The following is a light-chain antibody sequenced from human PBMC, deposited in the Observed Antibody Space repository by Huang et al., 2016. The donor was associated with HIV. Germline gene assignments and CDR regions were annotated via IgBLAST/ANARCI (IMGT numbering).Light chain of an antibody. CDR3: MQGIHLPA. V-gene: IGKV2-29*01. CDR1: QSLLHSDGKTY. Sequence: EIVLTQTPLSLSVTPGQPASISCRSSQSLLHSDGKTYLSWYLQKPGHSPHLLIYEGSMRFSGGPERFSGSGSGTDFTLRISRVESEDVGVYYCMQGIHLPAFGQGTKLEIK. J-gene: IGKJ2*01. CDR2: EGS.